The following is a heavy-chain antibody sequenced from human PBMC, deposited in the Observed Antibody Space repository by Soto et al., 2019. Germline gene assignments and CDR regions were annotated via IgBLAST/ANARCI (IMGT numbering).Heavy chain of an antibody. D-gene: IGHD3-10*01. CDR1: GFTFSSYA. J-gene: IGHJ4*02. Sequence: GSLRLSCAASGFTFSSYAMHWVRQAPGKGLEWVSYISSSGSTIYYADSVKGRFTISRDNAKNSLYLQMNSLRTEDTAVYYCAKPREVTGRGRFDYWSQGTLVTVSS. CDR3: AKPREVTGRGRFDY. CDR2: ISSSGSTI. V-gene: IGHV3-48*03.